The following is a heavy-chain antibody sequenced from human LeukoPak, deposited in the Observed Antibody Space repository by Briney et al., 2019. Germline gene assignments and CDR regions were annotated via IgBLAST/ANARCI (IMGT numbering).Heavy chain of an antibody. CDR3: ARGGRQPQGPIAAAYAFGYFDL. CDR2: IYTSGST. Sequence: SQTLSLTCTVSGGSISSGSYYWSWIRQPAGKGLEWIGRIYTSGSTNYNPSLKSRVTISVDTSKNQFSLKVNSVTAADTAVYYCARGGRQPQGPIAAAYAFGYFDLWGRGTLVTVSS. V-gene: IGHV4-61*02. J-gene: IGHJ2*01. D-gene: IGHD6-13*01. CDR1: GGSISSGSYY.